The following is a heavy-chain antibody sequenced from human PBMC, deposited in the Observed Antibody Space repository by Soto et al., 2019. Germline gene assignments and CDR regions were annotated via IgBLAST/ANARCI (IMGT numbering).Heavy chain of an antibody. CDR3: AREEWEYSGYGTYDWFDP. CDR2: IIPIFGTA. D-gene: IGHD5-12*01. CDR1: GGTFSSYA. Sequence: SVKVSCKASGGTFSSYAISRVRQAPGQGLEWMGGIIPIFGTANYAQKFQGRVTITADESTSTAYMELSSLRSEDTAVYYCAREEWEYSGYGTYDWFDPWGQGTLVTVSS. V-gene: IGHV1-69*13. J-gene: IGHJ5*02.